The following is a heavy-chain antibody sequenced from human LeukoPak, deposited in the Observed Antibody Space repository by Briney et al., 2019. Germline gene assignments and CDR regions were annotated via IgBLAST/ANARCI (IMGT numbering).Heavy chain of an antibody. Sequence: GGSLRLSCAASGFTFSSYWMSWVRQAPGKGLEWVSGLNWDGGTTGHADSVKGRFTISRGNAKNSLYLQMNSLRAEDTALYYCARAQTYGDYRLLLDYWGQGTLVTVSS. D-gene: IGHD4-17*01. CDR1: GFTFSSYW. CDR2: LNWDGGTT. J-gene: IGHJ4*02. V-gene: IGHV3-20*04. CDR3: ARAQTYGDYRLLLDY.